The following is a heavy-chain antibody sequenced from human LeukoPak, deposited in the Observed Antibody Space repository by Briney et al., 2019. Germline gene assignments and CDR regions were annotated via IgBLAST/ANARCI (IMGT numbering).Heavy chain of an antibody. V-gene: IGHV4-39*07. CDR2: IYYSGST. CDR3: VTIRYYYYYMDV. Sequence: SETLSLTCTVSGGSISSSSYYWGWIRQPPGKGLEWIGSIYYSGSTYYNPSPKSRVTISVDTSKNQFSLKLSSVTAADTAVYYCVTIRYYYYYMDVWGKGTTVTVSS. J-gene: IGHJ6*03. D-gene: IGHD3-16*01. CDR1: GGSISSSSYY.